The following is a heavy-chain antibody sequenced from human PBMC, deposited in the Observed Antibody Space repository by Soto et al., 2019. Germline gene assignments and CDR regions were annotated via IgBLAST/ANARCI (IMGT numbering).Heavy chain of an antibody. CDR1: GXTFSSYR. Sequence: GSLRLSCAASGXTFSSYRMNWVRQAPGKGLEWVSSISSSSSYIYYADSVKGRFTISRDNAKNSLYLQMNSLRAEDTAVYYCAREGIAARYYYYYYGMDVWGQGITVTAS. CDR2: ISSSSSYI. J-gene: IGHJ6*02. D-gene: IGHD6-6*01. V-gene: IGHV3-21*01. CDR3: AREGIAARYYYYYYGMDV.